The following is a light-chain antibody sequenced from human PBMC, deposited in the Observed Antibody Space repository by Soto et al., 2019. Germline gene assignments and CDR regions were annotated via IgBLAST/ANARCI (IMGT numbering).Light chain of an antibody. Sequence: DIQMTQSPSSLSASVGDRVTITSRASQGISNYLAWYQQKPGKVPKLLIYAASTLQSGVPSRFSGSGSGTDFTLTINSLQPEDVATYFCQEYKSAPITFGQGTRLEIK. CDR3: QEYKSAPIT. CDR1: QGISNY. V-gene: IGKV1-27*01. J-gene: IGKJ5*01. CDR2: AAS.